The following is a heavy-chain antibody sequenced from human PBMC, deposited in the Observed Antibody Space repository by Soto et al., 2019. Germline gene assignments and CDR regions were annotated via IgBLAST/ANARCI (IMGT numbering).Heavy chain of an antibody. V-gene: IGHV3-23*01. CDR3: AKALFWDSGGSCSYFDY. Sequence: EVPLLESGGGFVPPGGSLRFSCTAYGLTFSSYAMSWVHQAPGKGLAWVSAISGSGGRTYYTDSVKGRFTISRDNSKNTLYLQMNSLRAEDTAVYYCAKALFWDSGGSCSYFDYWGQGSLVTVSS. J-gene: IGHJ4*02. D-gene: IGHD2-15*01. CDR1: GLTFSSYA. CDR2: ISGSGGRT.